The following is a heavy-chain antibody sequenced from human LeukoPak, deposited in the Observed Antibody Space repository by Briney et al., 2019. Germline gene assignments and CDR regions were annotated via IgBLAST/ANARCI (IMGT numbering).Heavy chain of an antibody. CDR2: IYYSGST. CDR1: GGSISSSSYY. CDR3: ARREGVWTRALSAFDI. V-gene: IGHV4-39*07. D-gene: IGHD1-1*01. Sequence: SETLSLTCTVSGGSISSSSYYWGWIRQPPGKGLEWIGSIYYSGSTYYNPSLKRRVTLSLDTSKNQFSLKLSSVTAADTAVYYCARREGVWTRALSAFDIWGQGTMVTVSS. J-gene: IGHJ3*02.